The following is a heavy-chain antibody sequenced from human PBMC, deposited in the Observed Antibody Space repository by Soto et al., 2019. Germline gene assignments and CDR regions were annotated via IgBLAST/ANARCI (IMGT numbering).Heavy chain of an antibody. Sequence: SETLSLTCAVSGGSISSGNWWSWVRQPPGKELEWIGGIYHSDSTNYNPALKSRVTNLVVESNKHLSLQLISVTAADTAMDYWARDRGGGHSSGSRRYYWFDPWGQGTMVTVSS. CDR1: GGSISSGNW. V-gene: IGHV4-4*02. CDR3: ARDRGGGHSSGSRRYYWFDP. J-gene: IGHJ5*02. CDR2: IYHSDST. D-gene: IGHD6-19*01.